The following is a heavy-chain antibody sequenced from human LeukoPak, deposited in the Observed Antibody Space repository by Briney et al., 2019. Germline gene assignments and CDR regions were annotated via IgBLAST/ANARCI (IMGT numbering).Heavy chain of an antibody. CDR2: ISYDGSNK. V-gene: IGHV3-30*18. CDR3: AKVANYGDPRYYGMDV. Sequence: PGGSLRLSCAASGFTFSSYGMHWVRQAPGKGLEWVAVISYDGSNKYYADSVKGRSTISRDNSKNTLYLQMNSLRAEDTAVYYCAKVANYGDPRYYGMDVWGQGTTVTVSS. J-gene: IGHJ6*02. D-gene: IGHD4-17*01. CDR1: GFTFSSYG.